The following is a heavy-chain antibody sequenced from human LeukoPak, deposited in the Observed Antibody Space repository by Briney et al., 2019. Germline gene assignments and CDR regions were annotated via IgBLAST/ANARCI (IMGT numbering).Heavy chain of an antibody. V-gene: IGHV3-30*18. J-gene: IGHJ4*02. D-gene: IGHD3-16*01. CDR1: GFTFSSHG. Sequence: GRSLRLSCAASGFTFSSHGMHWVRQAPGTGLEWVAFITYDGSNKYYADSVKGRFTISRDNSKNTLYLQMNSLRAEDTAVYYCAKSVLLGVELGLDYWGQGTLVTVSS. CDR3: AKSVLLGVELGLDY. CDR2: ITYDGSNK.